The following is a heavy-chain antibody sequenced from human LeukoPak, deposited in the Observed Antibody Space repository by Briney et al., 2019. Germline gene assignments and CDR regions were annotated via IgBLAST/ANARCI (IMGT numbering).Heavy chain of an antibody. CDR2: ISSSGSTI. V-gene: IGHV3-48*03. D-gene: IGHD6-19*01. Sequence: PGGSLRLSCAASGFTFSSYEMNWVRQAPGKGLEWVSYISSSGSTIYYADSVKGRFTISRDNAENSLYLQMNSLRAEDTAVYYCARGAGYSSGWYPGWFDPWGQGTLVTVSS. CDR1: GFTFSSYE. CDR3: ARGAGYSSGWYPGWFDP. J-gene: IGHJ5*02.